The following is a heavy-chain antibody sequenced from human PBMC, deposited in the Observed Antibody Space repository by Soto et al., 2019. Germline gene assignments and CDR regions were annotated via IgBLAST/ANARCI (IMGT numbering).Heavy chain of an antibody. CDR2: IKSNIGGGTT. CDR3: ATEPYYYDRSGYDT. CDR1: GFSFSDAH. V-gene: IGHV3-15*07. D-gene: IGHD3-22*01. Sequence: EVQLVESGGDLVKPGGSLRLSCAASGFSFSDAHMNWVRQAPGKGLEWVGRIKSNIGGGTTDYAAPVKGRFTISRDDSKNTLYLQMNSLKTEDTGIYYCATEPYYYDRSGYDTWGQGTLVTVSS. J-gene: IGHJ4*02.